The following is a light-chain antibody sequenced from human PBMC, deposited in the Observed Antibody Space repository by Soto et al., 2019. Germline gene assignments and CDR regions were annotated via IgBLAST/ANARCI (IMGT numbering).Light chain of an antibody. V-gene: IGLV1-40*01. CDR2: GNN. CDR1: SSNIGAPYD. CDR3: QSYDSSRSGSRV. Sequence: QSVLTQPPSVSGAPGQRVTISCTGSSSNIGAPYDVHWYQQLPGTAPKLLIYGNNNRPSGVPDRFSGSKSGTSASLAITGLQAEDEADYYCQSYDSSRSGSRVFGTGTKLTVL. J-gene: IGLJ1*01.